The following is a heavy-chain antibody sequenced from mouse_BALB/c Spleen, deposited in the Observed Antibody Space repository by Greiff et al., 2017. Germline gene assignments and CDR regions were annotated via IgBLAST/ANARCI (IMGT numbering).Heavy chain of an antibody. CDR2: ISYSGST. V-gene: IGHV3-2*02. CDR1: GYSITSDYA. D-gene: IGHD2-1*01. CDR3: ARRDGNSAWFAY. J-gene: IGHJ3*01. Sequence: EVQLQQSGPGLVKPSQSLSLTCTVTGYSITSDYAWNWIRQFPGNKLEWMGYISYSGSTSYNPSLKSRISITRDTSKNQFFLQLNSVTTEDTATYYCARRDGNSAWFAYWGQGTLVTVSA.